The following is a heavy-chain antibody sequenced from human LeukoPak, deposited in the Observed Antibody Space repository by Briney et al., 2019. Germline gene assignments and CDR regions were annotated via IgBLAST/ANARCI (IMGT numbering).Heavy chain of an antibody. CDR2: IYYSGST. CDR1: GGSISSGGHY. J-gene: IGHJ4*02. D-gene: IGHD3-22*01. CDR3: ARALMRGSNNHYYHSNNPFCY. Sequence: SETLSLTCTVSGGSISSGGHYWSWIRQHPGKGLEWIGYIYYSGSTYYNPSLKSRVTISVDTSKNQFSLKLSSVTAADTAVYYCARALMRGSNNHYYHSNNPFCYWGQGTLVTVSS. V-gene: IGHV4-31*03.